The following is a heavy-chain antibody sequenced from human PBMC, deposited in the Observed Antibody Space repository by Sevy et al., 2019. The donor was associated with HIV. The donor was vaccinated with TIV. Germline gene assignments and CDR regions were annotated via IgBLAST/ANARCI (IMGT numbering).Heavy chain of an antibody. CDR1: GYSISSGYY. Sequence: SETLSLTCTVSGYSISSGYYWGWIRQPPGKGLEWIGSIYHSGSTYYNPSLKSRVTISVDTSKNQFSLKLSSVTAAATAVYYCARDKLFSRYDFWSGYRSASGYFDYWGQGTLVTVSS. CDR3: ARDKLFSRYDFWSGYRSASGYFDY. CDR2: IYHSGST. D-gene: IGHD3-3*01. J-gene: IGHJ4*02. V-gene: IGHV4-38-2*02.